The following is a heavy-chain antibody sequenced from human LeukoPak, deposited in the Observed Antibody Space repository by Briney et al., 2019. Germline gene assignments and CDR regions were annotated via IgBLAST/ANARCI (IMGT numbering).Heavy chain of an antibody. J-gene: IGHJ5*02. CDR3: AKDLPYTAMATFDP. Sequence: GGSLRLSCAASGFTFSSYGMHWVRQAPGKGLEWVAFIRYDGSNKYYADSVKGRFTISRDNSKNTLYLQMNSLRAEDTAVYYCAKDLPYTAMATFDPWGQGTLVTVSS. V-gene: IGHV3-30*02. CDR1: GFTFSSYG. D-gene: IGHD5-18*01. CDR2: IRYDGSNK.